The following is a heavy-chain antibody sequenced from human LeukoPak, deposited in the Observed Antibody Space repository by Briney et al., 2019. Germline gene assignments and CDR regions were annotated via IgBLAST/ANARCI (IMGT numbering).Heavy chain of an antibody. Sequence: GASVKVSCKASGYTFTSYGISWVRQAPGQGLEWMGWISAYNGNTNYAQKLQGRVTMTTDTSTSTAYMELRSLRSDNTAVYYCAREHVDTAMVDPFYFDYWGQGTLVTVSS. CDR3: AREHVDTAMVDPFYFDY. D-gene: IGHD5-18*01. CDR1: GYTFTSYG. J-gene: IGHJ4*02. V-gene: IGHV1-18*01. CDR2: ISAYNGNT.